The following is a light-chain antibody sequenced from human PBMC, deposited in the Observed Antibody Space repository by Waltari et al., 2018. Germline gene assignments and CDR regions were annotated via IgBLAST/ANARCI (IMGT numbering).Light chain of an antibody. CDR2: VNSDGSH. Sequence: QLVLTQSPSASASLGAPVKLTCTLSSGHSSNVIAWHQQHPQKGPRYLMKVNSDGSHSKGVEIPDRFSGSSSGAERYLTISSLQSEDEADYYCQTGGHGTWVFGGGTKLTVL. CDR1: SGHSSNV. V-gene: IGLV4-69*02. J-gene: IGLJ3*02. CDR3: QTGGHGTWV.